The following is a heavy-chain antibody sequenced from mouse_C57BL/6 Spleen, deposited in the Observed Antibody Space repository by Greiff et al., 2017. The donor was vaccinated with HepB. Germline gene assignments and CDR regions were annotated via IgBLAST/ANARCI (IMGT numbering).Heavy chain of an antibody. CDR3: ARLTAQGTMDY. V-gene: IGHV1-52*01. CDR1: GYTFTSYW. J-gene: IGHJ4*01. D-gene: IGHD3-2*02. Sequence: VQLQQPGAELVRPGSSVKLSCKASGYTFTSYWMHWVKQRPIQGLEWIGNIDPSDSETHYNQKFKDKATLTVDKSSITAYMQLSSLTSEDSAVYYCARLTAQGTMDYWGQGTSVTVSS. CDR2: IDPSDSET.